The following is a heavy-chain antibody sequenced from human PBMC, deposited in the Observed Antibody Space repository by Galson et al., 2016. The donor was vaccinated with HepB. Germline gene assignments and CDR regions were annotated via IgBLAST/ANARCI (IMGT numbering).Heavy chain of an antibody. CDR1: GFSFSTYA. J-gene: IGHJ4*02. Sequence: SLRLSSAASGFSFSTYAMSWVRQAPGKGLEWVAGINGRGDDTNYADSVKGRFTISRDNSKNTLFLQMNYLRGDDTALYYCVRRPGPLDYWGQGTLVTVSS. V-gene: IGHV3-23*01. CDR3: VRRPGPLDY. D-gene: IGHD3-10*01. CDR2: INGRGDDT.